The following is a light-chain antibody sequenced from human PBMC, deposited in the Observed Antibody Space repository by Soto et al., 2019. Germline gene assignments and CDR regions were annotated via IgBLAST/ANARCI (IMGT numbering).Light chain of an antibody. J-gene: IGKJ4*01. CDR2: DAS. Sequence: DLQMTQSPSSLSAFLGDRVTLTCQASQDISIYLNWLQQKPGEAPKPLISDASNLVTGVPSRFIGSGSGTDFNLTITSLQPVDVATYYCQQSHNLPLSFGGGTRLEIK. CDR1: QDISIY. CDR3: QQSHNLPLS. V-gene: IGKV1-33*01.